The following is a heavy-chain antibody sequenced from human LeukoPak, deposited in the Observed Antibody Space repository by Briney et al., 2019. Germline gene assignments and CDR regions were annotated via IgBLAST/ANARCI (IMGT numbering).Heavy chain of an antibody. CDR1: GYTFASYD. CDR3: ARAYSSGWPYDY. D-gene: IGHD6-19*01. V-gene: IGHV1-8*01. CDR2: MNPNSGNT. Sequence: ASVKVSFKASGYTFASYDINWVRQATGQGLEWMGWMNPNSGNTGYARKFQGRVTVTRNTSISTAYMELSSLRSEDTAVYYCARAYSSGWPYDYWGQGTLVTVSS. J-gene: IGHJ4*02.